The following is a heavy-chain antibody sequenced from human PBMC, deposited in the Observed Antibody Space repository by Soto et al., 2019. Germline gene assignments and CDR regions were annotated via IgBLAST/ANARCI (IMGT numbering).Heavy chain of an antibody. J-gene: IGHJ4*02. V-gene: IGHV1-46*01. D-gene: IGHD2-21*02. CDR1: GDTFTDYY. CDR3: ARGGHVVVVTAALDY. Sequence: QVQLMQSGAEVKKPGASVKVSCKASGDTFTDYYIHWVRQAPGQGLEWMGTVNPSGGHTTYAQHFLGRVIMTRDTSSSTLYMELTSLTSGDTAIYYCARGGHVVVVTAALDYWGQGTLVTVSS. CDR2: VNPSGGHT.